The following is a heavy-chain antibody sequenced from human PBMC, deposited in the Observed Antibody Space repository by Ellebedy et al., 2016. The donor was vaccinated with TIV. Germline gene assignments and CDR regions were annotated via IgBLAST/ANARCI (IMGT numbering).Heavy chain of an antibody. Sequence: GESLKISCAASGFTFSNYWMHWVRQAPGKGLEWVSVIETGGNTYYADSVKGRFTISRDNSKDTLYLQMNSLRAEDTAVYYCARDYASGWGQGTLVTVSS. J-gene: IGHJ4*02. CDR1: GFTFSNYW. D-gene: IGHD3-16*01. CDR2: IETGGNT. CDR3: ARDYASG. V-gene: IGHV3-53*01.